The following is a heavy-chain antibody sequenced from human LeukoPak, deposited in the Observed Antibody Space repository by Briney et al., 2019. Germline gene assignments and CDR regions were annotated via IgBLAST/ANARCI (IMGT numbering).Heavy chain of an antibody. J-gene: IGHJ4*02. D-gene: IGHD3-22*01. V-gene: IGHV3-48*01. CDR2: ISSSSSTI. CDR3: ARDLEDPMIVAFDY. Sequence: PGGSLRLSCAASGFTFSSYSMNWVRQAPGKGLEWVSYISSSSSTIYYADSVKGRFTISRDNAKNSLYLQMNSLRAEDTAVYYCARDLEDPMIVAFDYWGQGTLVTVSS. CDR1: GFTFSSYS.